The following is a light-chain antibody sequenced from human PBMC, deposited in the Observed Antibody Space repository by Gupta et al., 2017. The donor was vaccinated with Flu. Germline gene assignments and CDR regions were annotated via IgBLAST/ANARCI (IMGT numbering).Light chain of an antibody. CDR1: SSNIGSNP. CDR3: AAWDDSLNGHYV. CDR2: GNN. J-gene: IGLJ1*01. Sequence: VTISCSGSSSNIGSNPLNWYQQVPGTAPNLLIYGNNQRPSGAPDRFSGSKSGTSAALAISGLQSEDEADYYCAAWDDSLNGHYVFGTGTKVTVL. V-gene: IGLV1-44*01.